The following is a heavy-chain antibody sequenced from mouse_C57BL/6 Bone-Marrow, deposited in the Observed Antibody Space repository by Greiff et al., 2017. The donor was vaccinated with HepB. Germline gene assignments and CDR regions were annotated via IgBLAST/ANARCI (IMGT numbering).Heavy chain of an antibody. V-gene: IGHV3-6*01. CDR1: GYSITSGYY. CDR3: ARDRGSGVFDY. Sequence: EVQVVESGPGLVKPSQSLSLTCSVTGYSITSGYYWNWIRQFPGNKLEWMGYISYDGSNNYNPSLKNRISITRDTSKNQFFLKLNSVTTEDTATYYCARDRGSGVFDYWGQGTTLTVSS. CDR2: ISYDGSN. D-gene: IGHD3-2*02. J-gene: IGHJ2*01.